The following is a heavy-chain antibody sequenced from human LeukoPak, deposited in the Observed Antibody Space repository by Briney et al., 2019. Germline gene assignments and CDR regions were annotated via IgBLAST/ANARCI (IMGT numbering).Heavy chain of an antibody. V-gene: IGHV3-30*02. CDR2: IRYDGSSK. Sequence: PGGSLRLSCAASGFTFSGYGMHWVRQAPGKGLEWMSFIRYDGSSKYYVDSVKGRFTISRDNSKNTLYLQMSSLRPEDTAVYYCAAIAPTGLYWGQGTLATVSS. CDR1: GFTFSGYG. D-gene: IGHD3-9*01. J-gene: IGHJ4*02. CDR3: AAIAPTGLY.